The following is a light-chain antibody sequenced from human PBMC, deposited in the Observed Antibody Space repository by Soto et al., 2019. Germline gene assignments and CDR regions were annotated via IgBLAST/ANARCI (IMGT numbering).Light chain of an antibody. V-gene: IGKV3-11*01. CDR3: QQYDNWPLT. J-gene: IGKJ4*01. Sequence: EIVLIQSPASLSLSAGGRATLSCRASQSVGSYLAWYQHKPGQAPRLLISDASNRATGIPARFSGSGSETDFTLTISSLEPEDFAVYYCQQYDNWPLTFGGGTTVDIK. CDR2: DAS. CDR1: QSVGSY.